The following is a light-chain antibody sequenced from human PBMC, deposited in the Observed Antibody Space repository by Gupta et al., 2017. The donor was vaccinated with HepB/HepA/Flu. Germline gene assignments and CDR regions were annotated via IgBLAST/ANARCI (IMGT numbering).Light chain of an antibody. Sequence: EIIMTQSPATLSVSPGERATLSCRASQSLSSNLAWYQQKPGQAPRLLIYAASARATGIPARFSGSGYGTVFTLTISSLQSEDFAVYYCQQYYNWPRTFGQGTKVEIK. CDR1: QSLSSN. V-gene: IGKV3-15*01. CDR2: AAS. CDR3: QQYYNWPRT. J-gene: IGKJ1*01.